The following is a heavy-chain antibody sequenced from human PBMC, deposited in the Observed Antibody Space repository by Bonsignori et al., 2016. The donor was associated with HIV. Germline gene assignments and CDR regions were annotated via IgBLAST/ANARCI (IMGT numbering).Heavy chain of an antibody. CDR2: ISSSGSTI. D-gene: IGHD5-18*01. J-gene: IGHJ4*02. V-gene: IGHV3-11*01. CDR1: GFTFSDYF. Sequence: GGSLRLSCAASGFTFSDYFMTWLRQAPGKGLEWVSFISSSGSTIYYADSVKGRFTISRDNAKNSLFLQMDSLRAEDTAMYYCARSGIQLLFLKDWGQGTLVTVSS. CDR3: ARSGIQLLFLKD.